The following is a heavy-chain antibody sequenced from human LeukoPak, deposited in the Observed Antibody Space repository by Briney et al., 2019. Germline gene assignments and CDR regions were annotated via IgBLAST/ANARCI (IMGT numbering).Heavy chain of an antibody. CDR2: IKGKSDGGTI. CDR3: ATTRTY. CDR1: GFTFSSTW. V-gene: IGHV3-15*07. Sequence: VGSLRLSWAAPGFTFSSTWMNWVRQAPGEGLEWVGRIKGKSDGGTIDYAAPVKGRFTISRDDSKNTLYLQMHSLTTEDTAVYYCATTRTYWGQGTLVTVSS. J-gene: IGHJ4*02.